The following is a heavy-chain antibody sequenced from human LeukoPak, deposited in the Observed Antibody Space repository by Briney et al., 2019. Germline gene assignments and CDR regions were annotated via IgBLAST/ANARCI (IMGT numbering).Heavy chain of an antibody. D-gene: IGHD6-13*01. CDR1: GGSISSYY. CDR2: IYYSGST. CDR3: ADYHQHLAHFDY. Sequence: KSSETLSLTCTVSGGSISSYYWSWIRQPPGEGLEWIGYIYYSGSTNYDPSLKSRVTISVDTSKNQFSLQLSSVTAADTAVYYCADYHQHLAHFDYWGQGTLVTVSS. V-gene: IGHV4-59*12. J-gene: IGHJ4*02.